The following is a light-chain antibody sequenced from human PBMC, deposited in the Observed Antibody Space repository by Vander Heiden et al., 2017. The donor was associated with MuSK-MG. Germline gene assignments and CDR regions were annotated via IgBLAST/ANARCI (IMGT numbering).Light chain of an antibody. V-gene: IGLV1-40*01. CDR1: SSNIGAGYD. CDR3: QSYDSSRSGWV. CDR2: GNS. Sequence: QSVLTQPPSVSGAPGQRVTLSCPGSSSNIGAGYDVPWYQQLPGTAPKLLIYGNSNRPSGVPDRFSGSKSGTSASLAITGLQAEDEADYYCQSYDSSRSGWVFGGGTKLNVL. J-gene: IGLJ3*02.